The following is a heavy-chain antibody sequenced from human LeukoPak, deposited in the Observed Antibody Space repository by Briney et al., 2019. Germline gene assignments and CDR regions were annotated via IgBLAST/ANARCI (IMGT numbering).Heavy chain of an antibody. V-gene: IGHV1-69*05. D-gene: IGHD1-1*01. Sequence: SVKVSCKASGGTFISYAISWVRQAPEQGLEWMGRIIPIFGTANYAQKFQGRVTITTDESTSTAYMELSSLRPEDTAVYYCARYGNWYYFDYWGQGTLVTVSS. CDR3: ARYGNWYYFDY. J-gene: IGHJ4*02. CDR1: GGTFISYA. CDR2: IIPIFGTA.